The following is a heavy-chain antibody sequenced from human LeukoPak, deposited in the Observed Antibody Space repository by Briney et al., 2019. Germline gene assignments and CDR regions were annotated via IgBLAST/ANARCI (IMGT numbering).Heavy chain of an antibody. CDR2: IYYSGST. D-gene: IGHD6-13*01. Sequence: PSETLSLTCNVCGGSINNYYWSWIRQHPGKGLEWIGYIYYSGSTNYNPSLKSRVTISVDTSKNQFSLKLSSVTAADTAVYYCARGCSAGTPHNWFDPWGQGTLVNVSS. V-gene: IGHV4-59*01. J-gene: IGHJ5*02. CDR3: ARGCSAGTPHNWFDP. CDR1: GGSINNYY.